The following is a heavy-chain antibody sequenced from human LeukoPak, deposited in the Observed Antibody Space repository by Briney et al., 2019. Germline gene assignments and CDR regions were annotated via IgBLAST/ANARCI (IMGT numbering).Heavy chain of an antibody. J-gene: IGHJ4*02. CDR2: IYYSGST. Sequence: ASETLSLTCTVSGGSISSGDYYWSWIRQPPGKGLEWIGYIYYSGSTYYNPSLKSRVTISVDTSKNQFSLKLSSVTAADTAVYYCARAPRYYGSGSYVDYWGQGTLVTVSS. D-gene: IGHD3-10*01. CDR3: ARAPRYYGSGSYVDY. V-gene: IGHV4-30-4*08. CDR1: GGSISSGDYY.